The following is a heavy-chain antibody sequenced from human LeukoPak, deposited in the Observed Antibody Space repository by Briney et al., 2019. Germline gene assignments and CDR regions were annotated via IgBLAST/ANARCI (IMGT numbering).Heavy chain of an antibody. CDR2: MYLSGTT. CDR3: AGLVGRYSSGLYYYYFDY. CDR1: GDSINSLDL. Sequence: SGTLSLTCTVSGDSINSLDLWSWVRQPPGKGLEWTGEMYLSGTTHSNPSVKSRVTISIDKSKNQFFLNLSSVTATDTAVYYCAGLVGRYSSGLYYYYFDYWGQGTLVTVSS. J-gene: IGHJ4*02. V-gene: IGHV4-4*02. D-gene: IGHD3-22*01.